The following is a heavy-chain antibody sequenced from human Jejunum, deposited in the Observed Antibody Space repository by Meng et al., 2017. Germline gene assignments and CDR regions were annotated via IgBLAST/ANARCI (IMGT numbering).Heavy chain of an antibody. CDR1: GGSISSHY. D-gene: IGHD3/OR15-3a*01. CDR2: ISYSGST. J-gene: IGHJ4*02. Sequence: GSLRLSCSVSGGSISSHYWSWIRQPPGKGLEWIGYISYSGSTNHNPSLKSRVTISVDTSKNQFSLRLSSVTAADTAVYYCARISPPYDVLTGPFDYWGQGTLVTVSS. V-gene: IGHV4-59*11. CDR3: ARISPPYDVLTGPFDY.